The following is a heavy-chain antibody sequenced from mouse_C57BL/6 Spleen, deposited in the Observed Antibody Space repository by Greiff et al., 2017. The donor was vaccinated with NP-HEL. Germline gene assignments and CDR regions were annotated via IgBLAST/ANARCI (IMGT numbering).Heavy chain of an antibody. J-gene: IGHJ2*01. D-gene: IGHD1-2*01. CDR2: ISSGSSTI. Sequence: EVKLVESGGGLVKPGGSLKLSCAASGFTFSDYGMHWVRQAPEKGLEWVAYISSGSSTIYYADTVKGRFTISRDNAKNTLFLQMTSLRSEDTAMYYCARPSLLRRYFDYWGQGTTLTVSS. V-gene: IGHV5-17*01. CDR3: ARPSLLRRYFDY. CDR1: GFTFSDYG.